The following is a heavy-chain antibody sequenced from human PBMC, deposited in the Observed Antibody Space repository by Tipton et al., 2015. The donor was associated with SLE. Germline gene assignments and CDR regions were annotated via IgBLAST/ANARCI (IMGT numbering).Heavy chain of an antibody. Sequence: FSCAVSGYSISSFYYWGWIRRSPGKGLEWIGTMYHSGSTYYSPSLRSRVAISMDTSKNQFSLKLSSVTAADTAVYYCAISTVITDDGVDVWGQGTTVTVSS. CDR2: MYHSGST. D-gene: IGHD4-11*01. CDR3: AISTVITDDGVDV. V-gene: IGHV4-38-2*01. J-gene: IGHJ6*02. CDR1: GYSISSFYY.